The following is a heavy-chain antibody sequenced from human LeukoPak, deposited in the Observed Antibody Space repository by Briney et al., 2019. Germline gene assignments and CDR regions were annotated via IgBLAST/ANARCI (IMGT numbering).Heavy chain of an antibody. V-gene: IGHV1-2*06. CDR2: INPSSGGT. Sequence: GASVKVSCKVSGYTFTGYYLHWVRQALGQGLEWMGRINPSSGGTNYAQKFQGRVTMTRDTSINTAYMDLSSLRSDDTAVYYCARGPSGSDYWGQGTLVIVSS. CDR3: ARGPSGSDY. D-gene: IGHD3-10*01. J-gene: IGHJ4*02. CDR1: GYTFTGYY.